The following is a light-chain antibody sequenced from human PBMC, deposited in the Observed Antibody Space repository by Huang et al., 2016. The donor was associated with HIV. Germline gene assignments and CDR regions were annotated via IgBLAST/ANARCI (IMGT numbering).Light chain of an antibody. CDR3: QQSFNTPPYT. CDR2: GAS. V-gene: IGKV1-39*01. Sequence: DIQMTQSPSSLSASVGDRVTITCRASQTIITYLNWYQQKPGKAPKLLIYGASSLHSVVPSRFSGSGSGTDFTLTISSLQPDDFATYYCQQSFNTPPYTFGQGTKLEIK. CDR1: QTIITY. J-gene: IGKJ2*01.